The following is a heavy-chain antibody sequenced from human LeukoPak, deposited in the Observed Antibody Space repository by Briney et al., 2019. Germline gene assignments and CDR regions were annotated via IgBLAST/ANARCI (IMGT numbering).Heavy chain of an antibody. CDR3: AKVPGAPYYFDY. J-gene: IGHJ4*02. CDR2: ISGSGGST. V-gene: IGHV3-23*01. D-gene: IGHD1-26*01. CDR1: GFTFSIYA. Sequence: PGGSLRLSCATPGFTFSIYAMSWVRQAPGKGLEWVSTISGSGGSTYYADSVKGRFTISRDNSKNTLYLQMNSLRAEDTAVYYCAKVPGAPYYFDYWGQGTLVTVSS.